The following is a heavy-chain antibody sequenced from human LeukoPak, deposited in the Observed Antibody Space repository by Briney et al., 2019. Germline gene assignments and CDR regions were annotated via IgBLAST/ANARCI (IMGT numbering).Heavy chain of an antibody. J-gene: IGHJ4*02. Sequence: GGSLRLSCAASGFTFSSYSMNWVRQAPGKGLKWVSGISTSGGSTYYSDSVKGRFTISRDNSKNTLYLQMNSLRPEDTAVYYCARDSAYPAALDYWGQGTLVTVSS. D-gene: IGHD5-12*01. CDR1: GFTFSSYS. CDR2: ISTSGGST. CDR3: ARDSAYPAALDY. V-gene: IGHV3-23*01.